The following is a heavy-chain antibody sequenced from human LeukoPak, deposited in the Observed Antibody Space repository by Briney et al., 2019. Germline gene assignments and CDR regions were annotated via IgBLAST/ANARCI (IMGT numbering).Heavy chain of an antibody. CDR1: GFTFIGHN. CDR3: ARAMSTFGGVRNYFAS. CDR2: VSISSGTI. Sequence: GGSLRLSCAASGFTFIGHNMNWVRQAPGKGLEWVSFVSISSGTIYYADSVKGRFRISRDNAKSSLDLEMNSLRAEDTAVYYCARAMSTFGGVRNYFASWGQGTLVTVSS. V-gene: IGHV3-48*04. J-gene: IGHJ4*02. D-gene: IGHD3-16*01.